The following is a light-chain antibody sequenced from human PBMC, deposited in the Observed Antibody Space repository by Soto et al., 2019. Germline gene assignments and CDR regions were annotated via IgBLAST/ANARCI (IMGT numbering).Light chain of an antibody. CDR3: QQSYSTPRT. Sequence: DIQMTQSPSSLSASLGDXVTITCRASQSISSYLNWYQQKPGKAPKLLIYAASSLQSGVPSRFSGSGSGTDFTLSISSLQPEDFATYYCQQSYSTPRTFAQGTKVDIK. V-gene: IGKV1-39*01. J-gene: IGKJ1*01. CDR1: QSISSY. CDR2: AAS.